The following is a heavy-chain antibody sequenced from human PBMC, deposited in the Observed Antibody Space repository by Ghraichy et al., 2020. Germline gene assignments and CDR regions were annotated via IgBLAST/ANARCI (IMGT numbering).Heavy chain of an antibody. Sequence: GGSLRLSCVVSGFTVSSNFMSWVRQAPGRGLEWVSVVYSGGNTYYADSVKGRFTLSRDSSKNTLYLQMNSLRAEDTAVYYCASDRDYYGSGIYSYFDYWGQGTLVTVSS. CDR2: VYSGGNT. CDR1: GFTVSSNF. J-gene: IGHJ4*02. V-gene: IGHV3-53*01. D-gene: IGHD3-10*01. CDR3: ASDRDYYGSGIYSYFDY.